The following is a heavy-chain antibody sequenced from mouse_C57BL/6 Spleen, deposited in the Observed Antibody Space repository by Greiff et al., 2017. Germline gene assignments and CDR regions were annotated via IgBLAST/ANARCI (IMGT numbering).Heavy chain of an antibody. Sequence: VQLQQSGAELVRPGASVTLSCKASGYTFTDYEMHWVKQTPVHGLEWIGAIDPETGGTAYNQKFKGKAILTADKSSSTAYMELRSLTSEDSAVYYCTRPYGNEYFDVWGTGTTVTVSS. CDR3: TRPYGNEYFDV. V-gene: IGHV1-15*01. CDR2: IDPETGGT. CDR1: GYTFTDYE. J-gene: IGHJ1*03. D-gene: IGHD2-1*01.